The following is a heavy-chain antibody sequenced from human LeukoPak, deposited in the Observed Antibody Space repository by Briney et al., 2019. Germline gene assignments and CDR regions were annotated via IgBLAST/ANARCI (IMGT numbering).Heavy chain of an antibody. J-gene: IGHJ3*02. D-gene: IGHD2-15*01. Sequence: GGSLRLSCAASGFTFSNYCMSWVRQAPGQGLEWVANIKQDGSEKYYVDSVKGRFTISRDNAKNSLYLQMNSLRAEDTAVFYCARDRLAAGRAFDIWGQGTTVTVSS. V-gene: IGHV3-7*01. CDR2: IKQDGSEK. CDR3: ARDRLAAGRAFDI. CDR1: GFTFSNYC.